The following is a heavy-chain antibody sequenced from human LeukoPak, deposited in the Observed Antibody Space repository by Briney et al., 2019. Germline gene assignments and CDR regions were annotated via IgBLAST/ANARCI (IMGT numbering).Heavy chain of an antibody. Sequence: GGSLRLSCAASGFTFNFFAMSWVRQAPGKGLEWVSAISGSGDTIYYADSVKGRFTASRDNSKSTLYLQMSSLRADDTAVYYCARHPGDRGDYFYYYGMDVWGQGTTVTVSS. D-gene: IGHD3-16*01. J-gene: IGHJ6*02. CDR1: GFTFNFFA. V-gene: IGHV3-23*01. CDR3: ARHPGDRGDYFYYYGMDV. CDR2: ISGSGDTI.